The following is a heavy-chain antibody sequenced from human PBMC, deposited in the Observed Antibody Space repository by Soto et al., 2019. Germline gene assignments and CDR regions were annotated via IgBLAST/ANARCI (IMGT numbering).Heavy chain of an antibody. CDR3: ASLTTPLDY. CDR1: GGSISSSSYY. J-gene: IGHJ4*02. CDR2: IYYSGST. Sequence: SETLSLTCTVSGGSISSSSYYWGWIRQPPGKGLEWIGSIYYSGSTYYNPSLKSRVTISVDTSKNQFSLKLSSVTAADTAVYYCASLTTPLDYWGQGTLVTVSS. V-gene: IGHV4-39*01.